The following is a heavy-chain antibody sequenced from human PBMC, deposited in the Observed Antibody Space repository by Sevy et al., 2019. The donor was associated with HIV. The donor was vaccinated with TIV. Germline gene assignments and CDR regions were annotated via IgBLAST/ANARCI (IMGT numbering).Heavy chain of an antibody. Sequence: ASVKVSCKAFGYTLTSSYMHWVRQAPGQGLEWMGIINPSGGSTSYAQKFQGRVTMTRDTSTSTVYMELSSLRSEDTAVYYCAREGSSATKNNWFDPWGQGTLVTVSS. CDR1: GYTLTSSY. J-gene: IGHJ5*02. CDR3: AREGSSATKNNWFDP. V-gene: IGHV1-46*03. D-gene: IGHD6-6*01. CDR2: INPSGGST.